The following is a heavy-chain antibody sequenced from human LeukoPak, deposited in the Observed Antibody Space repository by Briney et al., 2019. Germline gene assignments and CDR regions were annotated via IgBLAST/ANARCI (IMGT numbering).Heavy chain of an antibody. J-gene: IGHJ4*02. V-gene: IGHV4-39*01. Sequence: SETLSLTCTVSGGSISSSSYYWGWIRQPPGKGLEWIGSIYYSGSTYYNPSLKSRVTISVDTSKNQFSLKLSSVTAADTAVYYCARQVLYYDYVWGSYRDPRDPIDYWGQGTLVTVSS. CDR1: GGSISSSSYY. D-gene: IGHD3-16*01. CDR3: ARQVLYYDYVWGSYRDPRDPIDY. CDR2: IYYSGST.